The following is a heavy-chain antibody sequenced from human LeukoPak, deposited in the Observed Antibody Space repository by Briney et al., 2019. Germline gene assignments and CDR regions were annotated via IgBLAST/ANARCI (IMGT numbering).Heavy chain of an antibody. Sequence: SETLSLTCSVSGVSISSTTYYWAWIRQPPGKGLEWIGTIYYTGSTYYTPSLKSRVTISVDTSKNQFSLKLISVTAADTAVYYCARHGEMAVITHLDYWGQGTLVTVSS. CDR3: ARHGEMAVITHLDY. CDR1: GVSISSTTYY. J-gene: IGHJ4*02. D-gene: IGHD5-24*01. V-gene: IGHV4-39*01. CDR2: IYYTGST.